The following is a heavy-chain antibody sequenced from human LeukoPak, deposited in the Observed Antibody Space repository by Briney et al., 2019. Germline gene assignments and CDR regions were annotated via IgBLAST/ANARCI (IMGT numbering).Heavy chain of an antibody. Sequence: GGSLRLSCAASGFTFSTYSMNWVRQAPGNGLEWVSSIATSSDYIYYAGSLKGRFTISRDNAKNSLYLHMNSLRPDDTAVYYCARGRSITILRGVAISDGFDIWGQGTKVTVS. D-gene: IGHD3-10*01. J-gene: IGHJ3*02. V-gene: IGHV3-21*06. CDR1: GFTFSTYS. CDR2: IATSSDYI. CDR3: ARGRSITILRGVAISDGFDI.